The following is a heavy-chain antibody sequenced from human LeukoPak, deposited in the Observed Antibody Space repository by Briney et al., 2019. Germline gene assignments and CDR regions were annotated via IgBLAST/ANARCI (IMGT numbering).Heavy chain of an antibody. CDR2: IWYDGSNK. V-gene: IGHV3-33*01. CDR3: AGEMATIAYYYYGMDV. D-gene: IGHD5-24*01. CDR1: GFTFSSYG. J-gene: IGHJ6*02. Sequence: GRSLRLSCAASGFTFSSYGMHWVRQAPGKGLEWVAVIWYDGSNKYYADSVKGRFTISRDNSKNTLYLQMNSLRAEDTAVYYCAGEMATIAYYYYGMDVWGQGTTVTVSS.